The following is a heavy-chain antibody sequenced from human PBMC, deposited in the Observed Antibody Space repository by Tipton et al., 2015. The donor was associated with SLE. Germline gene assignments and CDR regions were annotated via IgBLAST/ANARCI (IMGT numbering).Heavy chain of an antibody. V-gene: IGHV3-66*01. J-gene: IGHJ4*02. CDR3: ARGGDDYGVKPFDY. CDR1: GFSVSSHY. CDR2: IYAGGRM. Sequence: GSLRLSCAASGFSVSSHYLTWVRQAPGKGLEWVSVIYAGGRMFYSDSVKGRFIISRDDSKNTLYLQMNGLAVEDTAVYYCARGGDDYGVKPFDYWGQGTLVTVSS. D-gene: IGHD4-17*01.